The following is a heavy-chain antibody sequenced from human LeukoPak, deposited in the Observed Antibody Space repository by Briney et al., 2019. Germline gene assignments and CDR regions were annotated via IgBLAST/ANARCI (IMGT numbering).Heavy chain of an antibody. Sequence: SETLSLTCTVSGGSISNYYWGWIRQPPGKGLEWIGSIYYSGSTYYNPSLKSRVTISVDTSKNQFSLKLSSVTAADTAVYYCARRGIRGYFDYWGQGTLVTVSS. CDR2: IYYSGST. V-gene: IGHV4-39*01. D-gene: IGHD3-16*01. J-gene: IGHJ4*02. CDR1: GGSISNYY. CDR3: ARRGIRGYFDY.